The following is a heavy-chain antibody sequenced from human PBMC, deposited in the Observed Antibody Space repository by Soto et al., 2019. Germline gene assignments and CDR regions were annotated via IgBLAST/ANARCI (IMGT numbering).Heavy chain of an antibody. D-gene: IGHD5-18*01. CDR2: INPNSGGT. Sequence: SSVKVSCKASGYTFTGYYMHWVRQAPGQGLEWMGWINPNSGGTNYAQKFQGRVTMTRDTSISTAYMELSRLRSDDTAVYYCAGLGTAMVRRRALEIWGQGTWVTVS. CDR1: GYTFTGYY. V-gene: IGHV1-2*02. CDR3: AGLGTAMVRRRALEI. J-gene: IGHJ3*02.